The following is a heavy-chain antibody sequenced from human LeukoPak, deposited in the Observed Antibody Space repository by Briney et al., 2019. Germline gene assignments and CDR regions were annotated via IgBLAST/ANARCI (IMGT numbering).Heavy chain of an antibody. CDR1: GVAIRDYF. CDR3: ARTSGWGFGELFTDY. D-gene: IGHD3-10*01. Sequence: PSETLSLTCNVSGVAIRDYFWSWLRQPPGEGLEWIGYFYYSGSTNYNPSLKSRVTISVDTSKNQFSLKLSSVTAADTAVYYCARTSGWGFGELFTDYWGQGTLVTVSS. V-gene: IGHV4-59*08. J-gene: IGHJ4*02. CDR2: FYYSGST.